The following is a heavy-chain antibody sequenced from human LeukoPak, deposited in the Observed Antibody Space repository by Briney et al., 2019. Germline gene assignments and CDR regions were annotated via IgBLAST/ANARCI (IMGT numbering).Heavy chain of an antibody. CDR3: AREGYGNLDY. D-gene: IGHD5-12*01. J-gene: IGHJ4*02. Sequence: RPSETLSLTCTVSGGSISSYYWSWIRQPPGKGLEWIGYIYYSGSTNYNPSLKSRVTISVDTSKNQFSLKLSSVTAADTAVYYCAREGYGNLDYWGQGTLVTVSS. CDR2: IYYSGST. V-gene: IGHV4-59*01. CDR1: GGSISSYY.